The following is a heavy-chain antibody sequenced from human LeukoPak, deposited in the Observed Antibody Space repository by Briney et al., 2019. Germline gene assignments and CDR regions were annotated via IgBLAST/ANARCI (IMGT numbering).Heavy chain of an antibody. J-gene: IGHJ3*01. Sequence: GGSRRLSCLASGFTFSSYAMHWVRQAPGKGLEWVAVMSYDGNNRYYTDSVKGRFTISRDNSKNTVYLQMNSLRAEDTAVYYCAKERVRGVIFDAFDLWGQGTMVTVSS. D-gene: IGHD3-10*01. CDR1: GFTFSSYA. CDR2: MSYDGNNR. V-gene: IGHV3-30*18. CDR3: AKERVRGVIFDAFDL.